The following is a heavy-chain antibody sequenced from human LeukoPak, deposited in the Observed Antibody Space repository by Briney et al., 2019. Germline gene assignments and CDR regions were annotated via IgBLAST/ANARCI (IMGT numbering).Heavy chain of an antibody. J-gene: IGHJ4*02. Sequence: GASVKVSCKASGYTFTSYGISWVRQAPGQGLEWMGWISAYNGNTNYAQKLQGRVTMATDTSTSTAYMELRSLRSDDTAVYYCARDQVTMVRGVRADYWGQGTLVTVSS. CDR2: ISAYNGNT. CDR1: GYTFTSYG. D-gene: IGHD3-10*01. CDR3: ARDQVTMVRGVRADY. V-gene: IGHV1-18*01.